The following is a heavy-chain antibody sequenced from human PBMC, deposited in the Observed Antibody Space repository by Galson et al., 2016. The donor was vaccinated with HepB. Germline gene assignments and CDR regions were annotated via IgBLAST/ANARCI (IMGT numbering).Heavy chain of an antibody. CDR3: ARDSLLFDY. V-gene: IGHV1-18*01. Sequence: SVXVXCKASGXXFTXXXISXXXQAXXQGLEXMGXVSAYNGNTNYAQEPQGRDTMTTDTSTSTAYMERGSLRSDDTAVYYRARDSLLFDYWGQGTXVTV. D-gene: IGHD2-15*01. J-gene: IGHJ4*02. CDR1: GXXFTXXX. CDR2: VSAYNGNT.